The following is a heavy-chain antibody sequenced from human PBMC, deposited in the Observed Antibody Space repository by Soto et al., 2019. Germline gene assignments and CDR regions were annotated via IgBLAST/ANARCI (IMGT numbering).Heavy chain of an antibody. D-gene: IGHD3-22*01. J-gene: IGHJ4*02. CDR2: ISGSGGST. CDR3: GKGGPYYYDSSGYYDY. Sequence: EVQLLESGGGLVQPGGSLRLSCAASGFTFSSYAMSWVRQAPGKGLEWVSAISGSGGSTYYADSVKGRFTISRDNSKNTLYLQMNSMRAEDTVVYYCGKGGPYYYDSSGYYDYWGQGTLVTVSS. CDR1: GFTFSSYA. V-gene: IGHV3-23*01.